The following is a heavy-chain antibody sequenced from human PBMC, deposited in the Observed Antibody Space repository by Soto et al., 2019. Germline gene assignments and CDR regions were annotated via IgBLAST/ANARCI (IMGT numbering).Heavy chain of an antibody. J-gene: IGHJ4*02. V-gene: IGHV4-4*07. Sequence: AVTLSLSCPFSGGSISGYYWSLIRPTAGKGLEWIGRIYTGGSTNYNPSPKSRVTMSVDTSKNQFSLKLSSVTAADTAGDYCARGYQLPPPYYFDYWGQGNRVTVSA. CDR2: IYTGGST. CDR1: GGSISGYY. D-gene: IGHD2-2*01. CDR3: ARGYQLPPPYYFDY.